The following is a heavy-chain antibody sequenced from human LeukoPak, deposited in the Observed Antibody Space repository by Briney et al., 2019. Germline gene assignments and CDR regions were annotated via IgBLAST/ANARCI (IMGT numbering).Heavy chain of an antibody. V-gene: IGHV3-74*01. CDR3: AKDRQVFGDAFDI. D-gene: IGHD1-14*01. Sequence: GGSLRLSCAASEFTFSSFWMHWVRQAPGKGLVWVSRISGDGRSTSYADSVKSRFTISRDNAKNTMYLQMNSLRAEDTAVYYCAKDRQVFGDAFDIWGQGTMVTVSS. CDR2: ISGDGRST. CDR1: EFTFSSFW. J-gene: IGHJ3*02.